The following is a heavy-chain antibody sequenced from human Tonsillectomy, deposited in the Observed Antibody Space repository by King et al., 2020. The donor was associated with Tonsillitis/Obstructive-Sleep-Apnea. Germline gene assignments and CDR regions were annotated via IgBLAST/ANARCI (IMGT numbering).Heavy chain of an antibody. D-gene: IGHD4-17*01. V-gene: IGHV4-34*01. CDR1: GGSFSGYY. J-gene: IGHJ4*02. CDR2: INHSGST. Sequence: VQLQQWGAGLLKPSETLSLTCAVYGGSFSGYYWSWIRQPPGKGLEWIGEINHSGSTNYNPSLKSRVTISVDTSKNQFSLKLSSVTAADTAVYYCARGYEDGDYVGAHDYWGQGTLVTVSS. CDR3: ARGYEDGDYVGAHDY.